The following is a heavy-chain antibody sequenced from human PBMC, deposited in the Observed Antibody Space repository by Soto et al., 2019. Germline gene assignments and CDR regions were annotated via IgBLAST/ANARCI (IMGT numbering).Heavy chain of an antibody. J-gene: IGHJ4*02. CDR2: IYHSGST. V-gene: IGHV4-30-2*01. CDR1: GGSISSGGYS. Sequence: QLQLQESGSGLVKPSQTLYLTCAVSGGSISSGGYSWCWIRQPPGKGLEWIGYIYHSGSTYYTPSLKSRVTISVDRSKNQFSLKLSSVTAADTAVYYCARAGGLGAVAADYWGQGTLVTVSS. CDR3: ARAGGLGAVAADY. D-gene: IGHD6-19*01.